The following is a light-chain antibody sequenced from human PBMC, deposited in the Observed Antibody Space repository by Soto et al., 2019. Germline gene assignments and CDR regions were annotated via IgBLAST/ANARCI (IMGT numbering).Light chain of an antibody. V-gene: IGKV3-20*01. J-gene: IGKJ1*01. CDR3: QHFGDSVWT. CDR1: QNIGGN. CDR2: AVS. Sequence: EIEMTQSPSALSVSPGQSVTLSCRSSQNIGGNLAWYRQRPGQAPRLLIYAVSSRAIDTPDRFSGSGSGTDFTLTISRLEPEDFAVYYCQHFGDSVWTFGQGTKVDI.